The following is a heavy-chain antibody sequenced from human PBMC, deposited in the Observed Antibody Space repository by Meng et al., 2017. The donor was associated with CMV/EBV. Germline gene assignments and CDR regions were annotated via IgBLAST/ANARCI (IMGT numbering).Heavy chain of an antibody. J-gene: IGHJ6*02. V-gene: IGHV3-74*01. CDR1: GFTFSSYW. D-gene: IGHD5-12*01. Sequence: GESLKISCAASGFTFSSYWMHWVRQAPGKGLVWVSRINSDGSSTSYADSVKGRFTISRDNAKNTLYLQMSSLRAEDTAVYYCARNVDYGMDVWGQGTTVTVSS. CDR2: INSDGSST. CDR3: ARNVDYGMDV.